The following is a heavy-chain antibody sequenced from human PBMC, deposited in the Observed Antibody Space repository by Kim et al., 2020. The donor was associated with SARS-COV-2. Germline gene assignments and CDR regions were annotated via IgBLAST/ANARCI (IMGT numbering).Heavy chain of an antibody. Sequence: GGSLRLSCAASGFIFSSYAMHWVRQAPGKGLEWVALISFDGSKKYYADSVKGRFTISRDNSKNTLYLQMNSLRAEDTAVYYCAAAVGYYGSGNYYNEGGGVWGQGTTVTVSS. J-gene: IGHJ6*02. V-gene: IGHV3-30*04. CDR2: ISFDGSKK. CDR3: AAAVGYYGSGNYYNEGGGV. CDR1: GFIFSSYA. D-gene: IGHD3-10*01.